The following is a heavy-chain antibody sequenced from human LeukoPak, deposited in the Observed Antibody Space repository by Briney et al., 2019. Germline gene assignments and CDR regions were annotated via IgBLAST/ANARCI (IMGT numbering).Heavy chain of an antibody. V-gene: IGHV4-4*07. D-gene: IGHD3/OR15-3a*01. J-gene: IGHJ2*01. Sequence: SETLSLTCTVSGGSISSYYWSWIRQPAGKGLEWIGRIYPGGSTNYNPSLKSRVTISVDRSNNQFSLKLSSVTAADTAVYYCARDRARTSYYFDLWGRGTLVTVSS. CDR2: IYPGGST. CDR3: ARDRARTSYYFDL. CDR1: GGSISSYY.